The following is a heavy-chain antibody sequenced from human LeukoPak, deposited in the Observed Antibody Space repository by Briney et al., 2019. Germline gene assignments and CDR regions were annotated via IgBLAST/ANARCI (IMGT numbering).Heavy chain of an antibody. J-gene: IGHJ4*02. CDR1: GFTFSSYG. CDR3: DVATIPFDY. D-gene: IGHD5-12*01. Sequence: GRSLRLSCAASGFTFSSYGMHWVRQAPGKGLEWVAVISYDGSNKYYADSVKGRFTISRDNSKNTLYLQMSSLRAEDTAVYYCDVATIPFDYWGQGTLVTVSS. CDR2: ISYDGSNK. V-gene: IGHV3-30*03.